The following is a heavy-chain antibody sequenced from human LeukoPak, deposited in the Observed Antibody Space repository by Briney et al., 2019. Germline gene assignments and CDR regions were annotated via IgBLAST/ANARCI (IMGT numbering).Heavy chain of an antibody. D-gene: IGHD6-19*01. V-gene: IGHV3-21*01. Sequence: GGSLRLSCAASGFTFSSYNMNWVRQAPGKGLEWVSSISSGSSYIYYADSVKGRFTISRDNAKNSLYLQMNSLRAEDTAVYYCARDLWLVREAFDIWGQGTMVTVSS. J-gene: IGHJ3*02. CDR2: ISSGSSYI. CDR3: ARDLWLVREAFDI. CDR1: GFTFSSYN.